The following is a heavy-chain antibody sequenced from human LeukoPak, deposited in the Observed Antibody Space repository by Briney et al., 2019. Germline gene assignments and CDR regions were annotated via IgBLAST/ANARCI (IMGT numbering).Heavy chain of an antibody. CDR2: FDPEDGET. V-gene: IGHV1-24*01. J-gene: IGHJ4*02. CDR1: GYTLTELS. CDR3: ATLGDDFWSGYYTLFDY. D-gene: IGHD3-3*01. Sequence: ASVKVSCKVSGYTLTELSMHWVRQAPGKGLEWMGGFDPEDGETNYAQKFQGRVTMTEDTSTDTAYKELSSLRSEDTAVYYCATLGDDFWSGYYTLFDYWGQGTLVTVSS.